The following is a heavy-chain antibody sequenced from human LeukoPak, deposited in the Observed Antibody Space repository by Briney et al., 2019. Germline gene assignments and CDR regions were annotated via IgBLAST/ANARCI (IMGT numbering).Heavy chain of an antibody. V-gene: IGHV3-23*01. CDR3: ARDPTPLSRGWYVWEA. CDR2: NSGFAATT. J-gene: IGHJ5*02. D-gene: IGHD6-19*01. CDR1: GFTVSNFA. Sequence: PGGSLRLSCAASGFTVSNFAMSGVRQAPGEGLEWVSANSGFAATTYYADSVRGRFTISRDNSKNMVYLEVRSLRAEDTAVYYCARDPTPLSRGWYVWEAWGPGTLVTVSS.